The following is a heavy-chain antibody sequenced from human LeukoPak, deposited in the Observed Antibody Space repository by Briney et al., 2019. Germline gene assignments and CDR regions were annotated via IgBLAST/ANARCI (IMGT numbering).Heavy chain of an antibody. CDR1: GYTFTSYG. CDR2: ISAYNGNT. D-gene: IGHD3-22*01. V-gene: IGHV1-18*01. Sequence: GASVKVSCKASGYTFTSYGISWVRQAPGQGLEWMAWISAYNGNTNYAQKLQGRVTMTTDTSTSAAYMELRSLRSDDTAVYYCARPRDSSGYYYVPGPPDYWGQGTLVTVSS. CDR3: ARPRDSSGYYYVPGPPDY. J-gene: IGHJ4*02.